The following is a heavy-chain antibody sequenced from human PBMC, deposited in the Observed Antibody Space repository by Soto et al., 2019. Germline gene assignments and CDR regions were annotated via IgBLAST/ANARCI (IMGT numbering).Heavy chain of an antibody. V-gene: IGHV4-30-4*01. CDR2: IYYSGST. CDR1: GGSISSGDYY. D-gene: IGHD6-25*01. Sequence: SETLSLTCTVSGGSISSGDYYWSWIRQPPGKGLEWIGYIYYSGSTYYNPSLKSRVTISVDTSKNQFSLKLSSVTAADTAVYYCAREIAAAKVLDYWGQGTLVTVSS. CDR3: AREIAAAKVLDY. J-gene: IGHJ4*02.